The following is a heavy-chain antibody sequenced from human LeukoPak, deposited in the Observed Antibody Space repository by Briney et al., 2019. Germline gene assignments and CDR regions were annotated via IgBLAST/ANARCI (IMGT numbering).Heavy chain of an antibody. CDR3: ARLPANVDTAFPYFDY. CDR1: GGSISSYY. D-gene: IGHD5-18*01. CDR2: IYYSGST. Sequence: TSETLSLTXTVSGGSISSYYWSWIRQPPGKGLEWIGYIYYSGSTNYNPSLKSQVTISVDTSKNQFSLKLSSVTAADTAVYYCARLPANVDTAFPYFDYWGQGTLVTVSS. J-gene: IGHJ4*02. V-gene: IGHV4-59*01.